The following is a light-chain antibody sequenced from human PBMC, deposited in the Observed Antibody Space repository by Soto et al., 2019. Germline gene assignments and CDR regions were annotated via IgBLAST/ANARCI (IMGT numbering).Light chain of an antibody. V-gene: IGLV1-47*02. J-gene: IGLJ1*01. CDR3: AAWDVSLSGQV. CDR2: SDD. CDR1: SSNIGSYP. Sequence: QSVLTQSPSASGTPGQRVTISCYGSSSNIGSYPVYWYQQLPGTAPKLLINSDDQRPSGVPDRFSASKSGTSASLAISGLRSEDEADYYCAAWDVSLSGQVFGAGTKVTV.